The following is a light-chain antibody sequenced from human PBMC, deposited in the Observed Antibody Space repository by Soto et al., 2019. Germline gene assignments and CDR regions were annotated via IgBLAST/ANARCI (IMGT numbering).Light chain of an antibody. Sequence: EIVLTQAPVTLSLSPGERATLSCRASQSVSSSLAWYQQKPGQAPRLLIYDASNRATGIPARFSGSGSETAFNLTVSRLEPEDFAVYYCQQRSNWPLSFGGGTKVEIK. V-gene: IGKV3-11*01. CDR3: QQRSNWPLS. CDR2: DAS. CDR1: QSVSSS. J-gene: IGKJ4*01.